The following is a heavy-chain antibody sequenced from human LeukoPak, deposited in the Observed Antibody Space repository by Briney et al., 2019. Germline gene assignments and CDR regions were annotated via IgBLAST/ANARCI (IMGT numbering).Heavy chain of an antibody. V-gene: IGHV4-59*01. CDR1: GGSIGSYY. CDR2: IYYSGST. D-gene: IGHD4-17*01. Sequence: KPSETLSLTCTVSGGSIGSYYWSWIRQPPGKGLEWIGYIYYSGSTNYNPSLKSRVTISVDTSKNQFSLKLSSVTAADTAVYYCARVRDYLDAFDIWGQGTMVTVSS. CDR3: ARVRDYLDAFDI. J-gene: IGHJ3*02.